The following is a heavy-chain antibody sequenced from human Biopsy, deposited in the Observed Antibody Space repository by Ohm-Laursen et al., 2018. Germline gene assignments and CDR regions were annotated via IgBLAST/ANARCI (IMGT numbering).Heavy chain of an antibody. J-gene: IGHJ4*02. CDR3: VRGGSGSFPFDY. CDR1: GGPIDSYY. V-gene: IGHV4-59*12. Sequence: GTLSLTCAVSGGPIDSYYWSWIRQPLGKGLEWVGYVSYSGNTKYNPSLNNRVTMSVDTSKNQFSLRLTSVTAADTAVYYCVRGGSGSFPFDYWGPGTLVTVSS. D-gene: IGHD3-10*01. CDR2: VSYSGNT.